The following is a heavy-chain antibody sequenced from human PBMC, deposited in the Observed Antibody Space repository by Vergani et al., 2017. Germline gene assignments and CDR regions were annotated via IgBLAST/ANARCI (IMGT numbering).Heavy chain of an antibody. CDR1: GGSISSYY. J-gene: IGHJ4*02. Sequence: QVQLQESGPGLVKPSETLSLTCTVSGGSISSYYWSWIRQPPGKGLEWIGYIYYSGSTNYNPSPKSRVPISVDTSKNQFSLKLSSVTAADTAVYYCARAYGSGSYYAYWGQGTLVTVSS. CDR2: IYYSGST. V-gene: IGHV4-59*01. D-gene: IGHD3-10*01. CDR3: ARAYGSGSYYAY.